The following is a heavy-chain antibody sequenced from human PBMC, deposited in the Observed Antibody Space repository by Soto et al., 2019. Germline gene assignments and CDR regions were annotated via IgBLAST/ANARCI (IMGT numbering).Heavy chain of an antibody. CDR3: AKDFPDYGDYGTIDY. V-gene: IGHV3-23*01. CDR2: ISGSGGST. D-gene: IGHD4-17*01. CDR1: GFTFSSYA. Sequence: PGGSLRLSFAASGFTFSSYAMSWVRQAPGKGLEWVSAISGSGGSTYYADSVKGRFTISRDNSKNTLYLQMNSLRAEDTAVYYCAKDFPDYGDYGTIDYWGQGTLVTVSS. J-gene: IGHJ4*02.